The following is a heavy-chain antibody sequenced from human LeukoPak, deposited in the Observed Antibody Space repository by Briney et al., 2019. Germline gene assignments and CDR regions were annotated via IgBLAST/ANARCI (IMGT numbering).Heavy chain of an antibody. CDR3: AKGGEDGSYYGY. V-gene: IGHV3-30*18. CDR1: GFTFSSYG. D-gene: IGHD1-26*01. CDR2: ISYDGSNK. J-gene: IGHJ4*02. Sequence: GGSLRLSCAASGFTFSSYGMRWVRQAPGKGLEWVAVISYDGSNKYYADSVKGRFTISRDNSKNTLYLQMNGLRAEDTAVYYCAKGGEDGSYYGYWGQGTLVTVSS.